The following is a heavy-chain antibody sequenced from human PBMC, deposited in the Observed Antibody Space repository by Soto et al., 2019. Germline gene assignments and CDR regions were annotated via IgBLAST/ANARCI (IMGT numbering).Heavy chain of an antibody. J-gene: IGHJ6*02. V-gene: IGHV3-23*01. CDR1: GFTFSSYA. CDR2: ISGSGGST. D-gene: IGHD6-6*01. Sequence: GGSLRLSCAASGFTFSSYAMSWVRQAPGKGLEWVSAISGSGGSTYYADSVKCRFTISRDNSKHTLYLQMNSLRAEDTAVYYCAKDVGSSSYYYYYGMDVWGQGTTVTVSS. CDR3: AKDVGSSSYYYYYGMDV.